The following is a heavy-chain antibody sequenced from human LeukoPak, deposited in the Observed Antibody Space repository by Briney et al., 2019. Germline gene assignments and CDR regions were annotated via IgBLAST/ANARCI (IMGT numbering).Heavy chain of an antibody. CDR2: ISSSGGTI. D-gene: IGHD1-26*01. CDR3: ARDRGSSYGGSDKGAFDY. J-gene: IGHJ4*02. V-gene: IGHV3-11*01. Sequence: GGSLRLSCAASGFTFSDYYMSWIRQAPGKGLEWVSYISSSGGTIYYADSVKGRFTISRDNAKNSLYLQMNSLRAADTAVYYCARDRGSSYGGSDKGAFDYWGQGTLVTVSS. CDR1: GFTFSDYY.